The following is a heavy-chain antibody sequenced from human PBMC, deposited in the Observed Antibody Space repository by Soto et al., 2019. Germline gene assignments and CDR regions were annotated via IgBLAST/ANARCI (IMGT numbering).Heavy chain of an antibody. V-gene: IGHV1-46*01. CDR3: ARDQGYYDSSGYYNYYYGMDV. CDR1: GYTFTSYY. J-gene: IGHJ6*02. CDR2: INPSGGST. Sequence: EASVKVSCKASGYTFTSYYMHWVRQAPGQGLEWMGIINPSGGSTSYAQKFQGRVTMTRDTSTSTVYMELSSLRSEDTAVYYCARDQGYYDSSGYYNYYYGMDVWGQGTTVTVSS. D-gene: IGHD3-22*01.